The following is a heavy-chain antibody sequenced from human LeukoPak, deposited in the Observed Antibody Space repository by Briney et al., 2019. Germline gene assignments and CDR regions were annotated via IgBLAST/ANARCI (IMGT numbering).Heavy chain of an antibody. CDR2: ISAYSGNT. D-gene: IGHD5/OR15-5a*01. V-gene: IGHV1-18*01. CDR1: GYTFTNYG. J-gene: IGHJ4*02. CDR3: ARDAVSTTAAGGIDY. Sequence: ASVKVSCKASGYTFTNYGISWVRQAPGQGLEWMGWISAYSGNTHYAQKIQGGVTMTTDTSTSTAYMELRSLTSDDTAVYYCARDAVSTTAAGGIDYWGQGTLVTVSS.